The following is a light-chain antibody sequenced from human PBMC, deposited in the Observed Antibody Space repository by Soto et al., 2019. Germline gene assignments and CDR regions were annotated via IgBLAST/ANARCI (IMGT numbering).Light chain of an antibody. CDR2: GAS. Sequence: EGVLTQPPATLSSSPGESVTLSCRASQNIDTYLAWYQQKPGQAPRLLIYGASNRATGIPDRFSGSGSGTDFTLTISRLEPEDFAVYYCQQYGRSGTFGQGPKVDIK. V-gene: IGKV3-20*01. J-gene: IGKJ1*01. CDR1: QNIDTY. CDR3: QQYGRSGT.